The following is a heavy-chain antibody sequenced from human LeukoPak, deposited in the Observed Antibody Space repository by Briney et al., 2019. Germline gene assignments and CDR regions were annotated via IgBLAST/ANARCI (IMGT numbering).Heavy chain of an antibody. CDR3: ARKYYDILTGYPRVYYYYYMDV. Sequence: ASVKVSCKASGYTFTSYGISWVRQAPGRGLEWMGWISAYNGNTNYAQKLQGRVTMTTDTSTSTAYTELRSLRSDDTAVYYCARKYYDILTGYPRVYYYYYMDVWGKGTTVTVSS. V-gene: IGHV1-18*01. CDR1: GYTFTSYG. D-gene: IGHD3-9*01. J-gene: IGHJ6*03. CDR2: ISAYNGNT.